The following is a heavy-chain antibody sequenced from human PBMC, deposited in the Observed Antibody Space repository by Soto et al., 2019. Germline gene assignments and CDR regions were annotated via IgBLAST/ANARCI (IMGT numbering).Heavy chain of an antibody. CDR2: IYYSGST. CDR1: GGSISSYS. J-gene: IGHJ6*02. D-gene: IGHD3-16*01. Sequence: SETLSLTCTVSGGSISSYSWSWIRQPPGKGLEWIGYIYYSGSTNSNPSLKSRVTISVDTSKNQFSLKLSSVTAADTAVYYCASDPGGGFLREWMGGMDVWGQGTTVTVSS. V-gene: IGHV4-59*01. CDR3: ASDPGGGFLREWMGGMDV.